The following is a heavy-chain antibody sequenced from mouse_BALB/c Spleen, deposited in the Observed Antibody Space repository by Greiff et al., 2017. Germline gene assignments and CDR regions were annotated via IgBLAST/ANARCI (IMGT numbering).Heavy chain of an antibody. D-gene: IGHD2-14*01. J-gene: IGHJ4*01. CDR3: ARRAYYRYDCAMDY. Sequence: VQLQQSGAELAKPGASVKMSCKASGYTFTSYWMHWVKQRPGQGLEWIGYINPSTGYTEYNQKFKDKATLTADKSSSTAYMQLSSLTSEDSAVYYFARRAYYRYDCAMDYWGQGTSVTVSS. CDR1: GYTFTSYW. CDR2: INPSTGYT. V-gene: IGHV1-7*01.